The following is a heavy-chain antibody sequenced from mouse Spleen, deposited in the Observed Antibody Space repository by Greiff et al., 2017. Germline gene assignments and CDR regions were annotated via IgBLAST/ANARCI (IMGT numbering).Heavy chain of an antibody. CDR2: IYPGDGDT. Sequence: QVQLQQSGAELVKPGASVKISCKASGYAFSSYWMNWVKQRPGKGLEWIGQIYPGDGDTNYNGKFKGKATLTADKSSSTAYMQLSSLTSEDSAVYFCAREGDWGRASWFAYWGQGTLVTVSA. J-gene: IGHJ3*01. CDR1: GYAFSSYW. D-gene: IGHD4-1*01. CDR3: AREGDWGRASWFAY. V-gene: IGHV1-80*01.